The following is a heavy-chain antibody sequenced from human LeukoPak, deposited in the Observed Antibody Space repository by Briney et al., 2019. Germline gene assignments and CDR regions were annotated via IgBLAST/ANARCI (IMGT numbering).Heavy chain of an antibody. CDR3: ARLRGSWSGERLVQGEGDL. CDR1: GYTFTSYG. Sequence: ASVKVSCKASGYTFTSYGISWVRQAPGEGLEWMGWISAYNGNTNYAQKLQGRVTMTTDTSTSTAYMELRSLRSDDTAVYYCARLRGSWSGERLVQGEGDLWGQGTLVTVSS. CDR2: ISAYNGNT. V-gene: IGHV1-18*01. D-gene: IGHD6-13*01. J-gene: IGHJ5*02.